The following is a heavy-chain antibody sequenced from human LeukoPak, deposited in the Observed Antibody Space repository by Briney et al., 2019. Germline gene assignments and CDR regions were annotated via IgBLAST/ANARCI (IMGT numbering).Heavy chain of an antibody. Sequence: GASVRVSCKASGYGFTDYYIHWVRQAPGQGLEWMAWINPNSGVTNYAQKFQGRVTMTRDTSINTAYMGLNRLRSDDTAVYYCARGGNWQQLVKYYFDYWAREPWSPSPQ. J-gene: IGHJ4*02. CDR3: ARGGNWQQLVKYYFDY. D-gene: IGHD6-13*01. CDR2: INPNSGVT. V-gene: IGHV1-2*02. CDR1: GYGFTDYY.